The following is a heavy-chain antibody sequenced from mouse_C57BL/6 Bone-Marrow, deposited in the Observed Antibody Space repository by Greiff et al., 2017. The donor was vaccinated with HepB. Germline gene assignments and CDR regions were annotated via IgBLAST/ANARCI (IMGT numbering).Heavy chain of an antibody. CDR1: GYTFTSYW. V-gene: IGHV1-69*01. J-gene: IGHJ3*01. CDR3: ARWDYGWFAY. D-gene: IGHD2-4*01. Sequence: QVQLQQPGAELVMPGASVKLSCKASGYTFTSYWMHWVKQRPGQGLEWIGEIDTSDSYTNYHQKFKGKSTLTVDTSSSTAYMQLSSLQSEASAVYYCARWDYGWFAYWGQGTLVTVSA. CDR2: IDTSDSYT.